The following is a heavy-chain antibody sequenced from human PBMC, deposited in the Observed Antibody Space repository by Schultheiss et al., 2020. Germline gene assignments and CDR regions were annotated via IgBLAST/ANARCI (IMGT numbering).Heavy chain of an antibody. Sequence: SETLSLTCTVSGGSISSGGYYWSWIRQPPGKGLEWIGYIYYSGSTNYNPSLKSRVTISVDTSKNQFSLKLSSVTAADTAVYYCARIGVAVAGTSWFDPWGQGTLVTVSS. D-gene: IGHD6-19*01. V-gene: IGHV4-61*08. CDR2: IYYSGST. CDR1: GGSISSGGYY. CDR3: ARIGVAVAGTSWFDP. J-gene: IGHJ5*02.